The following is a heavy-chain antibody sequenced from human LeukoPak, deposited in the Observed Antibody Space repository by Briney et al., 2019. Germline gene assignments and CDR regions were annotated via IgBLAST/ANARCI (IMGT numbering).Heavy chain of an antibody. D-gene: IGHD3-9*01. J-gene: IGHJ4*02. V-gene: IGHV1-8*01. CDR3: ARGLRTTYDILTGNNLHFDY. Sequence: AASVKVSCKASGYSFVTSDINWVRQAAGQGLEWMGWMNPLSGNTGYAQKFQGRVTMTRNTSTGTAYMELSSLRSDDTAVYYCARGLRTTYDILTGNNLHFDYWGQGTLVTVSS. CDR2: MNPLSGNT. CDR1: GYSFVTSD.